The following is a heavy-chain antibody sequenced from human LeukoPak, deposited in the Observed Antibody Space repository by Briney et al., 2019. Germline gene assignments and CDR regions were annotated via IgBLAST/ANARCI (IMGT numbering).Heavy chain of an antibody. V-gene: IGHV1-2*02. J-gene: IGHJ4*02. CDR1: GYTFTGYY. Sequence: ASVKVSCKASGYTFTGYYMHWVRQAPGQGLEWMGWINPNSGGTNYAQKFQGRVTMTRDTSISTAYMELSRLRPDDTAVYYCARYCSSTSCYPDYWGQGTLVTVSS. CDR3: ARYCSSTSCYPDY. CDR2: INPNSGGT. D-gene: IGHD2-2*01.